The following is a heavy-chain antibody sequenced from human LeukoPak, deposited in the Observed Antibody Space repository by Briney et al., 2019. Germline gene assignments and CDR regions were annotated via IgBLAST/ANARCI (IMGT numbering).Heavy chain of an antibody. Sequence: SETLSLTCAVYGGSFSGYYWSWIRQPPGKGLEWIGEINHSGSTNYNPSLKSRVTISVDTSKNQFSLKLSSVTAADTAVYYCARGSTIFGVVTSDYWGQGTLATVSS. J-gene: IGHJ4*02. D-gene: IGHD3-3*01. V-gene: IGHV4-34*01. CDR3: ARGSTIFGVVTSDY. CDR2: INHSGST. CDR1: GGSFSGYY.